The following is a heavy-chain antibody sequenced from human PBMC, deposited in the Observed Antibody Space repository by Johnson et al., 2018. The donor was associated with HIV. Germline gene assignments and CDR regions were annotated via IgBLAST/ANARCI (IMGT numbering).Heavy chain of an antibody. CDR3: ARERNYGTHAAFDI. V-gene: IGHV3-11*04. J-gene: IGHJ3*02. Sequence: VQLVESGGGLVQPGRSLRLSCAASGFTFSDYYMSWIRQAPGKGLEWVSYISSSGSTIYYADSVKGRFTISRDNAKNSLYLQMNSLRAEDTAVYYCARERNYGTHAAFDIWGQGTMVTVSS. CDR2: ISSSGSTI. CDR1: GFTFSDYY. D-gene: IGHD1-7*01.